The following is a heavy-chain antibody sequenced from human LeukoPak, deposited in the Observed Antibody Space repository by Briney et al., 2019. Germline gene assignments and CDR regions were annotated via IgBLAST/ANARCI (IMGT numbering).Heavy chain of an antibody. CDR3: ARDLPGGYSYGYHYYYYMDV. Sequence: SETLSLTCTVSGGSLSSHYWSWIRQPAGKGLEWIGRIYTSGSTNYNPSLKGRVTMSVDTSKNQFSLKLSSVTAAATAVYYCARDLPGGYSYGYHYYYYMDVWGKETTVTVSS. J-gene: IGHJ6*03. CDR1: GGSLSSHY. V-gene: IGHV4-4*07. D-gene: IGHD5-18*01. CDR2: IYTSGST.